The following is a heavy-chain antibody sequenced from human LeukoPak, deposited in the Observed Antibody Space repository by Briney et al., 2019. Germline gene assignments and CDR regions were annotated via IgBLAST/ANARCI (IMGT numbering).Heavy chain of an antibody. CDR2: LHTSGST. Sequence: SETLSLTCAVYGGSFSGYYWSWIRQPPGKGLEWIGRLHTSGSTHYNPSLKSRVTMSVDASKNQFSLKLSSVTAADTAVYYCARDFGYGDYFFDDWGQGTLVTVSS. D-gene: IGHD4-17*01. CDR3: ARDFGYGDYFFDD. V-gene: IGHV4-59*10. CDR1: GGSFSGYY. J-gene: IGHJ4*02.